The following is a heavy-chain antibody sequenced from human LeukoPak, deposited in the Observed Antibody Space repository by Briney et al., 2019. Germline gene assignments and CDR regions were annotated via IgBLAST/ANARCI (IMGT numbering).Heavy chain of an antibody. D-gene: IGHD6-13*01. Sequence: SETLSFTCTVSGGSISSSSYYWGWIRQPPGKGLEWIGSIYYSGSTYYNPSLKSRVTISVDTSKNQFSLKLSSVTAADTAVYYCARHTSACSYSSSCFLDYWGQGTLVTVSS. J-gene: IGHJ4*02. CDR1: GGSISSSSYY. CDR3: ARHTSACSYSSSCFLDY. V-gene: IGHV4-39*01. CDR2: IYYSGST.